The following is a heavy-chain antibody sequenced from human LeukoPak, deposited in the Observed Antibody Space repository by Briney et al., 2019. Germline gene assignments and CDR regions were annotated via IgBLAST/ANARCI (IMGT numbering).Heavy chain of an antibody. CDR1: GFTLNNYA. J-gene: IGHJ6*03. D-gene: IGHD1-26*01. Sequence: PGGSLRLSCAASGFTLNNYAMHWVRRAPGKGLESVSAISTNGDNTYYGNSVKGRFTISRDNSKNTVYLHMGSLRVEDMAVYYCARDQGIEGATYMDVWGRGTTVIVSS. V-gene: IGHV3-64*01. CDR2: ISTNGDNT. CDR3: ARDQGIEGATYMDV.